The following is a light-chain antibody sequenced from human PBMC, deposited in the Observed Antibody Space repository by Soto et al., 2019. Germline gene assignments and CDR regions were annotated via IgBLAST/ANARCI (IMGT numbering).Light chain of an antibody. CDR1: SGSIASNY. J-gene: IGLJ3*02. V-gene: IGLV6-57*03. Sequence: NFMLTQPHSVSGSPGKTVTISCTRSSGSIASNYVQWYQQSPGSAPTTVIYEDNQRPSGVPDRFSGSIDSSSNSASLTISGLKTDDEADYYCQSFDSTNLWVLGGGTKLTV. CDR2: EDN. CDR3: QSFDSTNLWV.